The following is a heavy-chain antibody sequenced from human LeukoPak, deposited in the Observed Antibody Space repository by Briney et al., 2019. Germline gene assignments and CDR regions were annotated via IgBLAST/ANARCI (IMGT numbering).Heavy chain of an antibody. CDR2: IYSGGST. CDR3: ASSKMPTISVLHYYGMDV. CDR1: GFTVSSNY. J-gene: IGHJ6*02. Sequence: GGSLRLSCAASGFTVSSNYMSWVRQAPGKGLEWVSVIYSGGSTYYADSVKGRFTISRHNSKNTLYLQMNSLRAEDTAVYYCASSKMPTISVLHYYGMDVWGQGTTVTVSS. V-gene: IGHV3-53*04. D-gene: IGHD5-24*01.